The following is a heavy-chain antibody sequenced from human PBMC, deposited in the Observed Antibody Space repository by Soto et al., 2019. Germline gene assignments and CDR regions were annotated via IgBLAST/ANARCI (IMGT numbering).Heavy chain of an antibody. D-gene: IGHD2-2*01. CDR3: ARSQGSSTSLEIYYYYYYGMDV. Sequence: QVQLVQSGAEVKKPGSSVKVSCKASGGTFSSYAISWVRQAPGQGLEWMGGIIPIPGTANYAQKFQGRVTITADESTXTXYXXXXXXXSEDTAVYYCARSQGSSTSLEIYYYYYYGMDVWGQGTTVTVSS. V-gene: IGHV1-69*01. CDR2: IIPIPGTA. CDR1: GGTFSSYA. J-gene: IGHJ6*02.